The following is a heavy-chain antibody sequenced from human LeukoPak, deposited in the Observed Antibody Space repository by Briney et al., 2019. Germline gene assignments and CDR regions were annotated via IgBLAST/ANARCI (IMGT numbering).Heavy chain of an antibody. V-gene: IGHV3-30*04. CDR1: GFTFSSYA. Sequence: PVGCLRLSCAASGFTFSSYAMHWVRQAPGKGLEWVAVIYLDGSNQYYADSVKGRFTISRDNSKNTLYLQMNSLRAEDTAVYYCASAPGSKRRGNWFDPWGQGTLVTVTS. J-gene: IGHJ5*02. D-gene: IGHD3-10*01. CDR2: IYLDGSNQ. CDR3: ASAPGSKRRGNWFDP.